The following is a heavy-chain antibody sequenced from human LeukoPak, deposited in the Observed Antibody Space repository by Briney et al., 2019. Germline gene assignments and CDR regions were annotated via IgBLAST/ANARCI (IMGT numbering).Heavy chain of an antibody. V-gene: IGHV4-39*01. Sequence: SETLSLTCTLSGGSISSSSYYWGRIRQPPGKGLEWLGSNYYGGSTYYVPSLKSRVSISVDPSKNQFSLTLSSVTAADTAVYYCARHMARVINYGTDVWGQGATVTVSS. D-gene: IGHD3-22*01. CDR3: ARHMARVINYGTDV. CDR1: GGSISSSSYY. CDR2: NYYGGST. J-gene: IGHJ6*02.